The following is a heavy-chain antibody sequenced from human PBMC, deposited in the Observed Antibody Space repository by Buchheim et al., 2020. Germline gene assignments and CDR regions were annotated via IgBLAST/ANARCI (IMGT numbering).Heavy chain of an antibody. V-gene: IGHV1-46*01. CDR2: INPSVGAA. J-gene: IGHJ5*01. CDR3: AKSRMWSSGNS. CDR1: GVTSTGYY. D-gene: IGHD2-21*01. Sequence: QVQLVQSGAEVKKPGASVKLSCTASGVTSTGYYMHWVRQAPGQGLEWMGTINPSVGAATYAQRFRGRVTITSDTSTSTFYMDMSSLTSEDTALYYCAKSRMWSSGNSWG.